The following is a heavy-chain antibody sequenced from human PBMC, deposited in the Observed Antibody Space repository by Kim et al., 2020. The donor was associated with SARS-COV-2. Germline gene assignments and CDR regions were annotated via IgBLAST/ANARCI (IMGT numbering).Heavy chain of an antibody. Sequence: GGSLRLSCAASGFRFSDYWMSWVRQAPGKGLEWVANINQDGNMKQYVDSVKGRFTISRDNAKNSQYLQMNSLRAEDTAMYYCVRIRRGESFNYWGQGTLVTVSS. CDR2: INQDGNMK. J-gene: IGHJ4*02. V-gene: IGHV3-7*03. CDR3: VRIRRGESFNY. D-gene: IGHD1-26*01. CDR1: GFRFSDYW.